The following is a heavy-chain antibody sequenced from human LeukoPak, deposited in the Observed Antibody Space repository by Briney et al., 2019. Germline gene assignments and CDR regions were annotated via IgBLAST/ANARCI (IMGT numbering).Heavy chain of an antibody. CDR2: MNPNSGNT. D-gene: IGHD3-3*01. CDR3: ARAPTHYDFWSGYYLAYYYYGMDV. CDR1: GYTFTSYD. J-gene: IGHJ6*02. V-gene: IGHV1-8*01. Sequence: GASVKVSCTASGYTFTSYDINWVRQATGQGLEWMGWMNPNSGNTGYAQKFQGRVTMTRNTSISTAHMELSSLRSEDTAVYYCARAPTHYDFWSGYYLAYYYYGMDVWGQGTTVTVSS.